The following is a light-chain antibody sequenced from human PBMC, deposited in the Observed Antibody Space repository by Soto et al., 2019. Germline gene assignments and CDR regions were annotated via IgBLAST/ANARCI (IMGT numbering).Light chain of an antibody. CDR2: AVS. V-gene: IGKV3-15*01. Sequence: EIMMTQSPGTLSASPGERATLSCRASQSVSSNLAWYQQKPGQAPRLLIYAVSTMATGIPARFSGSGSGTEVTLTISSLQSEDFADYYCQQYNKLPLTFGQGTKVEIK. J-gene: IGKJ1*01. CDR1: QSVSSN. CDR3: QQYNKLPLT.